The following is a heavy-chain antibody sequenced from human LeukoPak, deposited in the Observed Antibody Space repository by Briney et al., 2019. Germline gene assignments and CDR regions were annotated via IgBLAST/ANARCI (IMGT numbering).Heavy chain of an antibody. CDR2: ISSSSSYI. Sequence: PGGSLRLSCAASGFTFSSYSMNWVRQALGKGLEWVSSISSSSSYIYYADSVKGRFTISRDNAKNSLYLQMNSLGAEDTAVYYCARDRYDILTGYLEYGMDVWGKGTTVTVSS. CDR1: GFTFSSYS. J-gene: IGHJ6*04. D-gene: IGHD3-9*01. CDR3: ARDRYDILTGYLEYGMDV. V-gene: IGHV3-21*01.